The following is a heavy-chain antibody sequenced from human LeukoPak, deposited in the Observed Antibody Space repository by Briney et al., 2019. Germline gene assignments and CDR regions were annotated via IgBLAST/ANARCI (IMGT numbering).Heavy chain of an antibody. J-gene: IGHJ4*02. D-gene: IGHD2-15*01. Sequence: SETLSLTCTVSGGSISSYYWSWIRQRPGKGLEWIGYIYYSGSTNYNPSLKSRVTISVDTSKNQLSLKLSSVTAADTAVYYCARGYCSGGSCYSSPLDYWGQGTLVTVSS. CDR3: ARGYCSGGSCYSSPLDY. V-gene: IGHV4-59*01. CDR1: GGSISSYY. CDR2: IYYSGST.